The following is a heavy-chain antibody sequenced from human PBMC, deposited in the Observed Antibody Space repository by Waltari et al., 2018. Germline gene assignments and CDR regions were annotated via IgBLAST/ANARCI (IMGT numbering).Heavy chain of an antibody. CDR1: GGSFYVYY. V-gene: IGHV4-34*01. D-gene: IGHD5-12*01. CDR2: INHAGNI. J-gene: IGHJ3*02. CDR3: ARISGLDFATPI. Sequence: VQLHQWGAGLLKPSETLSLTCGLQGGSFYVYYWSWVRQSQGKGLEWIGEINHAGNINYNPALKSRVTISIDPSKNQFSLKVKSVIAADTAVYYCARISGLDFATPIWAQGTVVTVSS.